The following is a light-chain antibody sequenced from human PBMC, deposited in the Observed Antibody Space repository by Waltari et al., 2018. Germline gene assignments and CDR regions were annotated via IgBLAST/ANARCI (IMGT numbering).Light chain of an antibody. J-gene: IGKJ1*01. CDR3: QHYVRLPVT. CDR1: QIISSA. V-gene: IGKV3-20*01. Sequence: IMLTQSPGTLSLSPGERATLSCRASQIISSALAWYQQKPGQAPRLLIYDVSTRASGIPDRFSGSGSGTDFSLTISRLEPEDFAVYYCQHYVRLPVTFGQGTKLEFK. CDR2: DVS.